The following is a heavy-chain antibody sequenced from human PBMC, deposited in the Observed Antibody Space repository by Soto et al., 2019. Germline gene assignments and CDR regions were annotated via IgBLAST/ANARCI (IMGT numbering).Heavy chain of an antibody. CDR2: IKSDGTST. Sequence: EVQLEESGGGLVQPGGPLRLSCAASGFTFSNYWMHWVRQAPGKGLVWVSRIKSDGTSTNYADSVKGRFTISRDNAKNTLYLQMSSLRAEDTAVYYCARVSIWGSYRYNAFDFWGQGTMVTVSS. CDR1: GFTFSNYW. D-gene: IGHD3-16*02. J-gene: IGHJ3*01. CDR3: ARVSIWGSYRYNAFDF. V-gene: IGHV3-74*01.